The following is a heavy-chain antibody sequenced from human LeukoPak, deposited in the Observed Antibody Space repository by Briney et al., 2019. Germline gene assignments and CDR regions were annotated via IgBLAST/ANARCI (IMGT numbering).Heavy chain of an antibody. V-gene: IGHV3-11*01. CDR1: GFTFSDYY. J-gene: IGHJ3*02. Sequence: GGSLRLSCAASGFTFSDYYMSWIRQAPGKGLEWVSYISSSGSTIYYADSVKGRFTISRDNAKKSLYLQMNSLRAEETAVYYCARHPRPGITMIVDHDAFDIWGQGTMVTVSS. CDR2: ISSSGSTI. CDR3: ARHPRPGITMIVDHDAFDI. D-gene: IGHD3-22*01.